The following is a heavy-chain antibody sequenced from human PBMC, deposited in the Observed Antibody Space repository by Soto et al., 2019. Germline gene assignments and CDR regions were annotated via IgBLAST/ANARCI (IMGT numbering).Heavy chain of an antibody. CDR1: GFTVGGFA. V-gene: IGHV3-64*04. Sequence: GRAMRVPCPASGFTVGGFARHWVCEARGKRLEYVSAISGNGGSTYHADSVKGRFTISRDNSKNTLYLQMNSLRAEDTAVYYCAKDSYYDILTGSNVPDYWRQGPLVTVSS. J-gene: IGHJ4*02. CDR3: AKDSYYDILTGSNVPDY. D-gene: IGHD3-9*01. CDR2: ISGNGGST.